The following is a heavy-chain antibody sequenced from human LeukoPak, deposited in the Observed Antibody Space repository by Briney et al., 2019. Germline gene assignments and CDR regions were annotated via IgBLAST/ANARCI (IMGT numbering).Heavy chain of an antibody. CDR1: GGSISSYY. CDR3: ARERLGYSYGYPDAFDI. D-gene: IGHD5-18*01. V-gene: IGHV4-59*01. CDR2: IYYSGST. J-gene: IGHJ3*02. Sequence: PSETLSLTCTVSGGSISSYYWSWIRQPPGKGLEWIGYIYYSGSTNYNPSLKNRVTISVDTSKNQFSLKLSSVTAADTAVYYCARERLGYSYGYPDAFDIWGQGTMVTVSS.